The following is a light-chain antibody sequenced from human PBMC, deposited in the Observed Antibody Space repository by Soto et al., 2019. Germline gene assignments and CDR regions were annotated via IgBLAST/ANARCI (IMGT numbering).Light chain of an antibody. CDR1: QSVTRSS. CDR2: GAS. CDR3: HPYGSSPWT. J-gene: IGKJ1*01. Sequence: EIVLTQSPGTLSLSPGERATLSCRASQSVTRSSLAWYQQKPGQAPRLLIYGASSRATGIPDRFSGSGSGTHFTLDVSRLEPEDFAMYYCHPYGSSPWTFGQGTKVEIK. V-gene: IGKV3-20*01.